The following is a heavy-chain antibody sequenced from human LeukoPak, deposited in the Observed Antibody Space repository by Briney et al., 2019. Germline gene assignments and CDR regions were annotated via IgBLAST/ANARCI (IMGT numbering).Heavy chain of an antibody. V-gene: IGHV4-61*02. J-gene: IGHJ6*03. Sequence: PSQTLSLTCTVSGGSISSGSYYWSWIRQPAGKGLEWIGRIYTSGSTNYNPSLKSRVTISVDTSKNQFSLKLSSVTAADTAVYYCARESFDYYMDVWGKGTTVTVSS. CDR3: ARESFDYYMDV. CDR1: GGSISSGSYY. D-gene: IGHD3-10*01. CDR2: IYTSGST.